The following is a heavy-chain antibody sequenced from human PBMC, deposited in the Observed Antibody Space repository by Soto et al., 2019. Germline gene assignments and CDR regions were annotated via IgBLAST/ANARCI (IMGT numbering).Heavy chain of an antibody. CDR2: IYRTGST. CDR1: GGSSTSNNW. CDR3: ASRDPGTSVDY. Sequence: ETLSLICAVFGGSSTSNNWWTWVRQPPGQGLEWIGEIYRTGSTNYNPSLKSRVTISLDKSENQFSPKVTSLTAADTAVYYCASRDPGTSVDYWGQGTLVTVYS. D-gene: IGHD1-7*01. J-gene: IGHJ4*02. V-gene: IGHV4-4*02.